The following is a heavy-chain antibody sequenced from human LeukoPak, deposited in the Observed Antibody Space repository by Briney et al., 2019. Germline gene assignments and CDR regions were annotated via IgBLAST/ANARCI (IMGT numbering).Heavy chain of an antibody. V-gene: IGHV4-39*01. J-gene: IGHJ5*02. CDR1: GGSISSSSYY. D-gene: IGHD6-6*01. Sequence: PSETLSLTCTVSGGSISSSSYYWGWIRQPPGKGLEWIGSLYYSGSAYYNPSLKSRVTISVDTSENQFSLKLSSVTAADTAVYYCARHAPIAVRAGYNWFDPWGQGTLVTVSS. CDR2: LYYSGSA. CDR3: ARHAPIAVRAGYNWFDP.